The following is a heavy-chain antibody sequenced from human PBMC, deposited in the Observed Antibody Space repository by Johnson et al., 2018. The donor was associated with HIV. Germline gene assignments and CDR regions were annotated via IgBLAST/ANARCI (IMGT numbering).Heavy chain of an antibody. CDR3: ARGCRDGYTCDVFDI. D-gene: IGHD5-24*01. CDR2: LNSGGGT. CDR1: GITVSSNY. J-gene: IGHJ3*02. Sequence: VQLVESGGGLVLPGGSLRLSCAASGITVSSNYMTWVRQGPGKGLEWVSVLNSGGGTYYADSVPGRFTISRDNSKNTLYLQMTSLIAEDTAVYYCARGCRDGYTCDVFDIWGQGTTVTVSS. V-gene: IGHV3-66*01.